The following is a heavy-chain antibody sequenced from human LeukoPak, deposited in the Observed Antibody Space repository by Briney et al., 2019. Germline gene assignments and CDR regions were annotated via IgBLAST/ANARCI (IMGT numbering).Heavy chain of an antibody. Sequence: PGGSLRLSSAASGFTFSSYWMSWVRQAPGKGLEWVANIKQDGSERYYVDSVKGRYTISRDNAKNSLYLQMNSLRAEDTAVYYCARDHEGNWNDWGQGTLVTVSS. CDR1: GFTFSSYW. CDR2: IKQDGSER. V-gene: IGHV3-7*01. CDR3: ARDHEGNWND. J-gene: IGHJ4*02. D-gene: IGHD1-20*01.